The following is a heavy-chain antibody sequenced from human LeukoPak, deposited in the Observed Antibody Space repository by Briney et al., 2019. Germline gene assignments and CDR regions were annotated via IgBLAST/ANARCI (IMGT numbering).Heavy chain of an antibody. D-gene: IGHD6-19*01. CDR3: AREVAVAGRDAFDI. CDR2: IYYSGST. J-gene: IGHJ3*02. V-gene: IGHV4-59*01. CDR1: GGSISSYY. Sequence: PSETLSLTCTVSGGSISSYYWSWIRQPPGKGLEWIGYIYYSGSTNYNPSLKSRVTISVDTSKNQFSLKLSSVTAADTAVYYCAREVAVAGRDAFDIWGQGTMVTVSS.